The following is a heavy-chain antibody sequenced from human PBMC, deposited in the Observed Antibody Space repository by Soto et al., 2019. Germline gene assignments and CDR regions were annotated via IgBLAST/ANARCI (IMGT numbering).Heavy chain of an antibody. CDR3: VRGAYTYGLIHLDF. V-gene: IGHV5-51*01. D-gene: IGHD5-18*01. J-gene: IGHJ4*02. Sequence: GESLKISCKGSGYTFSNYWIGWVRQMPGKGLEWMGIIYPGDSEIRSSPSFQGQVAISVDKSISTAYLQWSSLKASDSAIYYCVRGAYTYGLIHLDFWGPGTLVTVSS. CDR2: IYPGDSEI. CDR1: GYTFSNYW.